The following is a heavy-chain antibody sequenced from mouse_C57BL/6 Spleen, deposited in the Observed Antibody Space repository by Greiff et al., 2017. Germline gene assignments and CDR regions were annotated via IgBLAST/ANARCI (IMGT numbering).Heavy chain of an antibody. D-gene: IGHD2-4*01. CDR1: GYTFTGYW. J-gene: IGHJ3*01. V-gene: IGHV1-9*01. Sequence: QVQLQQSGAELMTPGASVKLSCKATGYTFTGYWIEWVKQRPGHGLEWIGEILPGSGSTNYNEKFKGKATFTADTSSNTAYMQLSSLTTEDSAIYYCARWLGYDYGRVFAYWGQGTLVTVSA. CDR3: ARWLGYDYGRVFAY. CDR2: ILPGSGST.